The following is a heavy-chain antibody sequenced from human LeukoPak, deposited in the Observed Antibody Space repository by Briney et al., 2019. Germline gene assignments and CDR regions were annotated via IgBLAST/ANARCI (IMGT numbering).Heavy chain of an antibody. J-gene: IGHJ3*02. CDR1: GYTFTSYG. CDR3: AVRSLYCSGGSCSYDI. Sequence: ASVKVSCKASGYTFTSYGISWVRQAPGQGLEWMGWISAYNGNTNYAQKLQGRVTMTTDTSTSTAYMELRSLRSDDTAVYYCAVRSLYCSGGSCSYDIWGQGTMVTVSS. D-gene: IGHD2-15*01. CDR2: ISAYNGNT. V-gene: IGHV1-18*01.